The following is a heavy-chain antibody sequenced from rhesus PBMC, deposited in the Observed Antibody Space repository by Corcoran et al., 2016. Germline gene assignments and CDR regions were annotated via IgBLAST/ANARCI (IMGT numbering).Heavy chain of an antibody. CDR1: GGPITGYY. V-gene: IGHV4-165*02. D-gene: IGHD1-1-1*01. J-gene: IGHJ5-1*01. Sequence: QVQLPDSGPGLVKPSETLSRPCAVPGGPITGYYGNWIRQPPGQGLEGIGYIGGSSGSTYYNPSLKNRVTFSRDTSKNQFSLKLRSVTAADTAVYYCATRYTWNYRWDRFDVWGPGVLVTVSS. CDR3: ATRYTWNYRWDRFDV. CDR2: IGGSSGST.